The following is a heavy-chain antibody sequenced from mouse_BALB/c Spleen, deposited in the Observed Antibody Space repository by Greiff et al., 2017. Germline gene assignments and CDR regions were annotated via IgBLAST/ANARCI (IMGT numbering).Heavy chain of an antibody. CDR1: GFNIKDTY. Sequence: EVMLVESGAELVKPGASVKLSCTASGFNIKDTYMHWVKQRPEQGLEWIGRIDPANGNTKYDPKFQGKATITADTSSNTAYLQLSSLTSEDTAVYYCARYGHYAMDYWGQGTSVTVSS. J-gene: IGHJ4*01. V-gene: IGHV14-3*02. D-gene: IGHD1-1*02. CDR3: ARYGHYAMDY. CDR2: IDPANGNT.